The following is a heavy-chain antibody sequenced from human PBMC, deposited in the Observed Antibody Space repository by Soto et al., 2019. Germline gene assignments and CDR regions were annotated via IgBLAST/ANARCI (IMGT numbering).Heavy chain of an antibody. CDR2: IYDSGTT. CDR3: ARRPEYGNAFDI. CDR1: GGSISSGGYS. V-gene: IGHV4-61*08. D-gene: IGHD4-17*01. J-gene: IGHJ3*02. Sequence: PSETLSLTCAVSGGSISSGGYSWNWIRQPPGKGLDWIGYIYDSGTTNYNPSLESRVTISVDTSKNQFSLKLSSVTAADTAVYYCARRPEYGNAFDIWGQGTLVTVSS.